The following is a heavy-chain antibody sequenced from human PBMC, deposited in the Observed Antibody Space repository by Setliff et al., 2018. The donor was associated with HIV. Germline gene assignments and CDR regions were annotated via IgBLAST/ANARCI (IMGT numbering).Heavy chain of an antibody. D-gene: IGHD2-15*01. Sequence: SETLSLTCYVTDDPISSYYWSWVRQPAGKGLEWIGRLYVSGDTNYNPSLKSRVTMSLDTSKKHFSLNLKSVTAADTAVYYCALTGHRLLRGYMNVWGKGTTVTVSS. CDR1: DDPISSYY. J-gene: IGHJ6*03. CDR3: ALTGHRLLRGYMNV. CDR2: LYVSGDT. V-gene: IGHV4-4*07.